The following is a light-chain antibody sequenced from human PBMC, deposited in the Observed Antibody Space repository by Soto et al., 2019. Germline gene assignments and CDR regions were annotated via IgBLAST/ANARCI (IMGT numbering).Light chain of an antibody. CDR2: EGS. CDR1: SSDVGSYNL. CDR3: CSYAGSSLGV. V-gene: IGLV2-23*01. Sequence: QSALTQPASVSGSPGQSITISCTGTSSDVGSYNLVSWYQHHPGKAPKVMIYEGSKRPSGVSNRFSGSKSGNTASLTISGLQAEDEADYYCCSYAGSSLGVFGGGTKVTVL. J-gene: IGLJ3*02.